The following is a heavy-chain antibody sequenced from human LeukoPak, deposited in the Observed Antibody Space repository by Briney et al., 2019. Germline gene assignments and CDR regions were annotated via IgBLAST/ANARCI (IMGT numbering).Heavy chain of an antibody. D-gene: IGHD5-12*01. V-gene: IGHV4-59*01. Sequence: PSETLPLTCTVSGGSISSYYWNWIRQPPGKGLEWIGYISYSGTTNYNPSLKNRVTISVDTSKKQFSLKLTSATAADTAVYYCARGDDYKSTLFDYWGQGTLVTVSS. CDR1: GGSISSYY. CDR3: ARGDDYKSTLFDY. J-gene: IGHJ4*02. CDR2: ISYSGTT.